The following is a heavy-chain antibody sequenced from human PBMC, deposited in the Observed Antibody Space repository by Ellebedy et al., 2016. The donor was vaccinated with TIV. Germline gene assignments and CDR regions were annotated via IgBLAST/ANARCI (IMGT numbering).Heavy chain of an antibody. CDR3: ARVGEVAATPCSY. Sequence: PGGSLRLSCKGSGYSFPTYWIAWVRQMPGKGLEWMGIIYPDDSDTRYSPSFEGQVTIPADKSISTAYLQWSSLKASDTAMYYCARVGEVAATPCSYWGQGTLVTVSS. J-gene: IGHJ4*02. CDR2: IYPDDSDT. CDR1: GYSFPTYW. D-gene: IGHD2-15*01. V-gene: IGHV5-51*01.